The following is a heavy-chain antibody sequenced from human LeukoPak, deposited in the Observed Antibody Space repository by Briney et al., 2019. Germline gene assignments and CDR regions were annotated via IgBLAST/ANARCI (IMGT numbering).Heavy chain of an antibody. CDR1: GFTFGDYA. V-gene: IGHV3-49*04. D-gene: IGHD4-17*01. CDR2: IRSKAYGGTT. CDR3: TRSGTGYGEYYFDY. Sequence: GGSLRLSCTASGFTFGDYAMSWVRQAPGKGLEWVGFIRSKAYGGTTEYAASVKGRFTISRDDSKSIAYLQMNSLKTEDTAVYYCTRSGTGYGEYYFDYWGQGTLVTVSS. J-gene: IGHJ4*02.